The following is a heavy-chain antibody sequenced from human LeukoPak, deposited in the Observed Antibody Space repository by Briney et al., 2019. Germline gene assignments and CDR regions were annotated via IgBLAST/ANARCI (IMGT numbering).Heavy chain of an antibody. CDR3: VRYVSGVDYGRVFDY. CDR1: GFIFSTSW. J-gene: IGHJ4*02. V-gene: IGHV3-7*01. D-gene: IGHD3-16*01. Sequence: PGGSLRLSCTASGFIFSTSWMTWVRQAPGKGLEWVANINLDGSEKYYVDSVKGRFTISRDNVRNLLYLQMNSLRAEDTAVYYCVRYVSGVDYGRVFDYWGQGTLVTVSS. CDR2: INLDGSEK.